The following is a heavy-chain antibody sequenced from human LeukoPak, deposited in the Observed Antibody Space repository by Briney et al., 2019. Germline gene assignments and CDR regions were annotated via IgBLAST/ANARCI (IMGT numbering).Heavy chain of an antibody. Sequence: SETLSLTCAVSGGSFSGYYWNWIRQPPGKGLEWIGEINHSGSTHYNPSLKSRVTISVDTSQKQFSLRLTSVTAADTAVYYCARLYLPATRFDYWGQGTLVTVSS. CDR3: ARLYLPATRFDY. D-gene: IGHD5-24*01. V-gene: IGHV4-34*01. CDR2: INHSGST. J-gene: IGHJ4*02. CDR1: GGSFSGYY.